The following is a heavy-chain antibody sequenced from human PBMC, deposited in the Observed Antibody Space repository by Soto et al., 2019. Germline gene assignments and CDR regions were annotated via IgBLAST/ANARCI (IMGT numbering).Heavy chain of an antibody. CDR1: GYTFTSYD. CDR2: MNPNSGNT. CDR3: ARENSSIRGAWFDP. J-gene: IGHJ5*02. Sequence: QVQLVQSGAEVKKPGASVKVSCKASGYTFTSYDINWVRQATGQGLEWMGWMNPNSGNTGYAQKFQGRVTMTRNTSINTAYMELSSLRSEDTAVYYCARENSSIRGAWFDPWGQGTLVTVSS. D-gene: IGHD6-13*01. V-gene: IGHV1-8*01.